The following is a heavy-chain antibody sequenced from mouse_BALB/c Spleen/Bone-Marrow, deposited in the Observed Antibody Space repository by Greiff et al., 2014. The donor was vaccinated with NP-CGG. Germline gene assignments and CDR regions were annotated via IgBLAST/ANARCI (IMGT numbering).Heavy chain of an antibody. CDR3: ARWEYYAMDY. CDR1: GFNIKDTY. CDR2: IDPANGNT. V-gene: IGHV14-3*02. Sequence: EVQLQQSGAELVKPGASIKLSCTASGFNIKDTYMHWVKQRPEQGLEWIGRIDPANGNTKYDPKFQGKATITADTSSNTAYLQLSSLTSEDTAVYYCARWEYYAMDYWGQGTSVTVSS. D-gene: IGHD4-1*01. J-gene: IGHJ4*01.